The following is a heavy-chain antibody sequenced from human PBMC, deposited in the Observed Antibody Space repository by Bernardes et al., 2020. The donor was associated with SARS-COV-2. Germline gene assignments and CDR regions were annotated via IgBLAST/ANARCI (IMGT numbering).Heavy chain of an antibody. CDR3: TRHDFWSGYHWEY. Sequence: GGSLRLSCTASGFTFGDYAMSWFRQAPGKGLEWVGFIRSKAYGGTTEYAASVKGRFTISRDDSKSIAYLQMNSLKTEDTAVYYCTRHDFWSGYHWEYWGQGTLVTVSS. CDR1: GFTFGDYA. J-gene: IGHJ4*02. V-gene: IGHV3-49*03. D-gene: IGHD3-3*01. CDR2: IRSKAYGGTT.